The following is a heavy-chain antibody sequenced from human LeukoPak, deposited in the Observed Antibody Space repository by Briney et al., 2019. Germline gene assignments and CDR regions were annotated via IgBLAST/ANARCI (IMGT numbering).Heavy chain of an antibody. CDR2: INHSGST. V-gene: IGHV4-34*01. D-gene: IGHD6-19*01. CDR3: ARSLGIAVYWYFDL. CDR1: GGSCSGYY. J-gene: IGHJ2*01. Sequence: SETLSLTYAVYGGSCSGYYWSWIRQPPGKGLEWIGEINHSGSTNYNPSLKTRVTISVDTSKNQFSLKLTSVTAADTAVYYCARSLGIAVYWYFDLWGRGTLVTVSS.